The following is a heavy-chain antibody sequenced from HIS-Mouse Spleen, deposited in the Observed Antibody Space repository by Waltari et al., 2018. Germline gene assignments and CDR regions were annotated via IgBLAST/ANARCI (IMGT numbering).Heavy chain of an antibody. D-gene: IGHD7-27*01. CDR2: IYSGGST. CDR3: ARSNWYFDY. J-gene: IGHJ4*02. CDR1: GCTVSSNY. Sequence: EVQLVESGGGLVQPGGSLRLSCPASGCTVSSNYMSWVRQAPGKGLEWVSVIYSGGSTYYADSVKGRFTISRDNSKNTLYLQLNSLRAEDTAVYYCARSNWYFDYWGQGTLVTVSS. V-gene: IGHV3-66*01.